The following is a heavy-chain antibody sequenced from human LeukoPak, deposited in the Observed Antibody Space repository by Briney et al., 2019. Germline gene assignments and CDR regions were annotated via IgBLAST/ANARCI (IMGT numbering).Heavy chain of an antibody. CDR2: INSDGSST. D-gene: IGHD3-3*01. CDR1: GFTYSSYW. CDR3: ARGARITIFGVVIEYYFDY. Sequence: GGSLRLSCAASGFTYSSYWMHWVRQAPGKGLVWVSRINSDGSSTSYADSVKGRFTISRDNAKNTLYLQMNSLRAEDTAVYYCARGARITIFGVVIEYYFDYWGQGTLVTVSS. V-gene: IGHV3-74*01. J-gene: IGHJ4*02.